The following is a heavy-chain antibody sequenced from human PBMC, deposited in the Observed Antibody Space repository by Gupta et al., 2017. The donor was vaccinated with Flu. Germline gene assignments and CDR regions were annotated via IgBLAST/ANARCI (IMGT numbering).Heavy chain of an antibody. V-gene: IGHV4-34*01. CDR2: INHSGST. J-gene: IGHJ4*02. D-gene: IGHD6-13*01. CDR1: GGSFRGYY. Sequence: QVQLQQWVAGLLKPSETLSLTCAVYGGSFRGYYWSWIRQPPGKGLEWIGEINHSGSTNYNPSLKSRVTISVDTSKNQFSLKLSSVTAADTAVYYCARGIASDYWGQGTLVTGSS. CDR3: ARGIASDY.